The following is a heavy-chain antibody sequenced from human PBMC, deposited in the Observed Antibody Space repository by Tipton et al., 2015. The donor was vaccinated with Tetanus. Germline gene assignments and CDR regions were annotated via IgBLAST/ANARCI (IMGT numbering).Heavy chain of an antibody. V-gene: IGHV3-7*03. Sequence: SLRLSCAVSGFTFSNNWMSWVRQAPGKGQEWVANIKQDGSEKYYVDSVKGRFTISRDNSKNTLYLQMNSLRAEDTAVYYCAKPLRSGYHHFDYWGLGTLVTVSS. CDR1: GFTFSNNW. J-gene: IGHJ4*02. CDR3: AKPLRSGYHHFDY. CDR2: IKQDGSEK. D-gene: IGHD3-3*01.